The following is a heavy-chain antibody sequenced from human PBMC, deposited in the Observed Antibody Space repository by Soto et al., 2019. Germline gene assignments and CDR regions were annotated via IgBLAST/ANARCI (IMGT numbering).Heavy chain of an antibody. J-gene: IGHJ4*02. V-gene: IGHV3-11*05. D-gene: IGHD2-15*01. CDR1: GFTFSDYY. CDR3: AREDRGYCSGGTCYRFDY. CDR2: ISTSSSTT. Sequence: QVQLVESGGGLVRPGGSLRLSCAASGFTFSDYYMSWIRQAPGKGLEWVSYISTSSSTTNYADSVNGRFTISRDNAKNSLYLQMNSLRAEDTAVYYCAREDRGYCSGGTCYRFDYWGQGTLVTVSS.